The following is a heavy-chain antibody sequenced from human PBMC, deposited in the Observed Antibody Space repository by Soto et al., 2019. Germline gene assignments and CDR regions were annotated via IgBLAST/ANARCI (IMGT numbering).Heavy chain of an antibody. CDR2: IYFSGST. CDR1: GDSVSSRNYY. V-gene: IGHV4-61*01. Sequence: PSETLSLTCTVSGDSVSSRNYYWSWIRQPPGKGLEWIGYIYFSGSTNYNPSLKSRLTISVDTSKNQFSLKLSSVTAADTAVYYCATSGSYSAFEIWGQGTMVTVSS. D-gene: IGHD1-26*01. J-gene: IGHJ3*02. CDR3: ATSGSYSAFEI.